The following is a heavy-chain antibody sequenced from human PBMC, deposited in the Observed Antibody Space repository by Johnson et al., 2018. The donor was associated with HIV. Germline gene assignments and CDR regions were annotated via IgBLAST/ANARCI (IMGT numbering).Heavy chain of an antibody. CDR1: GFTFSNYG. Sequence: VQLVESGGGVVQPGGSLRLSCAASGFTFSNYGMHWVRQAPGKGLEWVAFIRYDGSNKYYADSVKGRFIISRDNSKNTLYLHMTSLRAEDTALYYGARGDPDLRYFDWLGAVDIWGQGTMVTVSS. CDR3: ARGDPDLRYFDWLGAVDI. D-gene: IGHD3-9*01. V-gene: IGHV3-30*02. J-gene: IGHJ3*02. CDR2: IRYDGSNK.